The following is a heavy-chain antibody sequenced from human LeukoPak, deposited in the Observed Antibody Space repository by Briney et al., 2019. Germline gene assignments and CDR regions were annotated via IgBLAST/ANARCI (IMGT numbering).Heavy chain of an antibody. CDR1: GFTFDDYA. CDR3: AKDGGILRYFVETFYYYGMDV. V-gene: IGHV3-9*01. J-gene: IGHJ6*02. D-gene: IGHD3-9*01. Sequence: GGSLRLSCAASGFTFDDYAMHWVRQAPGKGLEWVSGISWNSGSIGYADSVKGRFTISRDNAKNSLYLQMNSLRAEDTALYYCAKDGGILRYFVETFYYYGMDVWGQGTTVTVSS. CDR2: ISWNSGSI.